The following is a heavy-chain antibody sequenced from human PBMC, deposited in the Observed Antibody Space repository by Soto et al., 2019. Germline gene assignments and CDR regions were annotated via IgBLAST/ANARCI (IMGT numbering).Heavy chain of an antibody. V-gene: IGHV3-53*02. CDR2: IYSGGST. CDR3: ARVAYSSSLRDY. J-gene: IGHJ4*02. D-gene: IGHD6-13*01. CDR1: GFTVSSNY. Sequence: EVQLVETGGGLIQPGGSLRLSCAASGFTVSSNYMSWVRQAPGKGLEWVSVIYSGGSTYYADSVKGRFTISRDNSKNTLYLQMNSLRAEDTAVYYCARVAYSSSLRDYWGQGTLVTVSS.